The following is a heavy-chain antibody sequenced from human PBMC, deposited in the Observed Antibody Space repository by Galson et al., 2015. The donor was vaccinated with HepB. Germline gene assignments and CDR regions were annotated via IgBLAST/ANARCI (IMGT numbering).Heavy chain of an antibody. J-gene: IGHJ6*02. Sequence: SLRLSCAASGFTFSSYGMHWVRRAPGKGLEWVAVIWYDGSNKYYADSVRGRFTISRDNSKNTLYLQMNSLRAEDTAVYYCARYYYDSSGYYPVPSDYYYGMDVWGQGTTVTVSS. CDR2: IWYDGSNK. CDR3: ARYYYDSSGYYPVPSDYYYGMDV. D-gene: IGHD3-22*01. CDR1: GFTFSSYG. V-gene: IGHV3-33*01.